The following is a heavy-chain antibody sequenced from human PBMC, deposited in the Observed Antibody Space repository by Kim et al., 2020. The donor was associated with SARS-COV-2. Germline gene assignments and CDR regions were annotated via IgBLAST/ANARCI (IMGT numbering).Heavy chain of an antibody. CDR1: GFTFSSYE. CDR2: ISSSGSTI. D-gene: IGHD3-22*01. Sequence: GGSLRLSCAASGFTFSSYEMNWVRQAPGKGLEWVSYISSSGSTIYYADSVKGRFTISRDNAKNSLYLQMNSLRAEDTAVYYCASPVRSGYYYGGLDYWGQGTLVTVSS. V-gene: IGHV3-48*03. CDR3: ASPVRSGYYYGGLDY. J-gene: IGHJ4*02.